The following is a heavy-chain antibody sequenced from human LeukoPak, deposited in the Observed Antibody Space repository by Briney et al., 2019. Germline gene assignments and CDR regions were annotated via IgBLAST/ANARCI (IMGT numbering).Heavy chain of an antibody. D-gene: IGHD3-10*01. CDR2: IYTSGST. Sequence: SETLSLTCTVSGGSISSYYWSWIRQPAGKGLEWIGRIYTSGSTNYNPSLKSRVTISVDTSKNQFSLKLSSVTAADTAVYYCARERQATYYYGSGSYYAQRDFDYWGQGTLVTVSS. V-gene: IGHV4-4*07. CDR3: ARERQATYYYGSGSYYAQRDFDY. J-gene: IGHJ4*02. CDR1: GGSISSYY.